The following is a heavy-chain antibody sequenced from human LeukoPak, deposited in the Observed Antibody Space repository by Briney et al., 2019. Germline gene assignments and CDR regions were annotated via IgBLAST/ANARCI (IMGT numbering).Heavy chain of an antibody. CDR2: LHTSGST. J-gene: IGHJ3*02. Sequence: SQTLSLTCTVSGGSISSGNYYWSWVRQPAGKGLQWIGRLHTSGSTNYNLSLGSRVTISVDTSENQFSLKLRSMTAADTAVYYCARDRGGIVGDTNAFDIWGQGTMVTVSS. CDR3: ARDRGGIVGDTNAFDI. D-gene: IGHD1-26*01. CDR1: GGSISSGNYY. V-gene: IGHV4-61*02.